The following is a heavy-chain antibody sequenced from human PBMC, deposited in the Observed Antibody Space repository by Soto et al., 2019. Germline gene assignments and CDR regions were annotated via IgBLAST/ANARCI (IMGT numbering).Heavy chain of an antibody. D-gene: IGHD6-25*01. Sequence: QVQLVESGGGLVKPGGSLRLSCAASGFTFGDYYMSWIRQAPGKGLEWVSYISSSGSSTYYVDSVRGRFTISRDNXXXXXXXXXXXXXXXXXXXXXXXXXXXXXXXAWYWGQGTLVTVSS. J-gene: IGHJ4*02. V-gene: IGHV3-11*01. CDR1: GFTFGDYY. CDR3: XXXXXXXXXAWY. CDR2: ISSSGSST.